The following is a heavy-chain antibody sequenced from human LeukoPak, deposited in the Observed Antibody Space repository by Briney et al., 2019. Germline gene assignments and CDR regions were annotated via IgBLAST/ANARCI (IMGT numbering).Heavy chain of an antibody. V-gene: IGHV4-59*01. CDR3: ARESHGDYAWFDP. Sequence: PSETLSLTCTVSGGSISSYCWSWIRQPPGKGLEWIGYIYYSGSTNYNPSLKSRVTISVDTSKNQFSLKLSSVTAADTAVYYCARESHGDYAWFDPWGQGTLVTVSS. J-gene: IGHJ5*02. CDR1: GGSISSYC. D-gene: IGHD4-17*01. CDR2: IYYSGST.